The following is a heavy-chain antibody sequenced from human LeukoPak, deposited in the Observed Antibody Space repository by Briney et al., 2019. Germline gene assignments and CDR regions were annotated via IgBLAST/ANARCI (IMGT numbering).Heavy chain of an antibody. CDR3: ARDGAAADGDYFDY. CDR2: IYYSGST. D-gene: IGHD6-13*01. Sequence: SETLSLTCTVSGGSISSGGYYWSWIRQHPGKGLEWIGYIYYSGSTYYNPSLKSRVTISVDTSKNQFSLKLSSVTAADTAVYYCARDGAAADGDYFDYWGQGTLVTVSS. J-gene: IGHJ4*02. V-gene: IGHV4-31*03. CDR1: GGSISSGGYY.